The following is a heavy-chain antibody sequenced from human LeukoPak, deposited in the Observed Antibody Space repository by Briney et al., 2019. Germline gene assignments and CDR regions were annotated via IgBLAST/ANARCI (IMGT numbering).Heavy chain of an antibody. CDR1: GFTFSSYD. CDR2: ISWNSGNI. J-gene: IGHJ4*02. D-gene: IGHD5-18*01. CDR3: AKDTRGYSYGSYFDY. Sequence: GGSLRLSCAASGFTFSSYDMHWVRQAPGKGLEWVSGISWNSGNIGYADSVKGRFTISRDNAKNSLYLQMNSLRAEDTALYYCAKDTRGYSYGSYFDYWGQGTLVTVSS. V-gene: IGHV3-9*01.